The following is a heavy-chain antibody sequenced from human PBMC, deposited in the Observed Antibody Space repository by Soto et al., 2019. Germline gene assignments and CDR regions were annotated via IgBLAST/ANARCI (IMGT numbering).Heavy chain of an antibody. J-gene: IGHJ4*02. CDR3: ARDEPGGYSYGPLDY. CDR2: IWYDGSNK. CDR1: GFTFSSYG. D-gene: IGHD5-18*01. Sequence: GGSLRLSCAASGFTFSSYGMHWVRQAPGKGLEWVAVIWYDGSNKYYADSVKGRFTISRDNSKNTLYLQMNSLRAEDTAVYYCARDEPGGYSYGPLDYWGQGTLVTVSS. V-gene: IGHV3-33*01.